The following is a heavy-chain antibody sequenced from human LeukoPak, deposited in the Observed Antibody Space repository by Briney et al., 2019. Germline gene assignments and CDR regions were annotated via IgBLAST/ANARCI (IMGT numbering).Heavy chain of an antibody. CDR1: GYTFTGYY. J-gene: IGHJ5*02. CDR3: ARVAVATIDWFDP. D-gene: IGHD5-12*01. CDR2: INPNSGGT. Sequence: GASVKVSCKASGYTFTGYYMHWVRQAPGQGLEWMGWINPNSGGTNYAQKFHGRVTLTRDTSINTAYMEVSRLRSDDTAVYFCARVAVATIDWFDPWGQGTLVTVSS. V-gene: IGHV1-2*02.